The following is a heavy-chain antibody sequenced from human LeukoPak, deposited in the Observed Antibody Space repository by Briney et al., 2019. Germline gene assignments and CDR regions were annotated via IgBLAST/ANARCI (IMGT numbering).Heavy chain of an antibody. CDR1: GFTFSSYG. J-gene: IGHJ4*02. CDR3: ARGGVATIGIDY. V-gene: IGHV3-33*01. Sequence: GRSLRLSCAAFGFTFSSYGMHWVRQAPGKGLEWVAVIWYDGSNKYYADSVKGRFTISRDNSKNTLYLQMNSLRAEDTAVYCCARGGVATIGIDYWGQGTLVTVPS. CDR2: IWYDGSNK. D-gene: IGHD5-12*01.